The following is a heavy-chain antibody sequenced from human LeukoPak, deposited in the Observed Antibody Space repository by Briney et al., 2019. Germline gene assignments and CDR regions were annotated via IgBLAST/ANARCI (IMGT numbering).Heavy chain of an antibody. CDR3: ARDPLPSDYDSSTYYQNWFDP. D-gene: IGHD3-22*01. Sequence: GGSLRLSCAASGFTFNTYGMHWVRQAPGKGLVWVSRINSDGSSTSYADSVKGRFTISRDNAKNTLYLQMNSLRAEDTAVYYCARDPLPSDYDSSTYYQNWFDPWGQGTLVTVSS. CDR2: INSDGSST. J-gene: IGHJ5*02. V-gene: IGHV3-74*01. CDR1: GFTFNTYG.